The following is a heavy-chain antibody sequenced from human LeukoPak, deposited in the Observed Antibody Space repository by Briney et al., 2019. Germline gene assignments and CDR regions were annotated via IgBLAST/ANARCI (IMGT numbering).Heavy chain of an antibody. V-gene: IGHV3-23*01. CDR3: AKRYCSGGSCYPLDY. CDR2: ISGSGGST. D-gene: IGHD2-15*01. J-gene: IGHJ4*02. CDR1: GFSFTSYA. Sequence: GGSLRLSCAASGFSFTSYAMSWVRQAPGEGLEWVSAISGSGGSTYYADSVKGRFTISRDNSKYTLYLQMNSLRAEDTAVYYCAKRYCSGGSCYPLDYWGQGILVTVSS.